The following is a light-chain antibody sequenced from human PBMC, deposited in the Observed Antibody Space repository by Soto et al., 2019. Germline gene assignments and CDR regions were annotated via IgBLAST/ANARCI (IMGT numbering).Light chain of an antibody. CDR2: GAS. CDR1: QSVSSN. CDR3: QQYDNWPPLT. V-gene: IGKV3-15*01. Sequence: EIVMRQSPATLSVSPGERATLSCRASQSVSSNLAWYQQKPGQAPRLLIYGASTRATGIPDRFSGSGSGTEFTLTISTLQSEDFAVYYCQQYDNWPPLTFGGGTKVDI. J-gene: IGKJ4*01.